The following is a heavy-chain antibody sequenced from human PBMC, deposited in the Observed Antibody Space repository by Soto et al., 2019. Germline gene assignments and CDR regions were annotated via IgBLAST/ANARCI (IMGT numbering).Heavy chain of an antibody. J-gene: IGHJ4*02. Sequence: GGSLRLSCVASGFTFGNYWMAWVRQPPGKGLEWVANMKEDGGEINYVDSVKGRFTISRDNAKNSLYLQMNSLRVEDTAVYYCVRDRGYSTFDYWGQGTPVTVSS. CDR3: VRDRGYSTFDY. CDR1: GFTFGNYW. V-gene: IGHV3-7*03. D-gene: IGHD4-4*01. CDR2: MKEDGGEI.